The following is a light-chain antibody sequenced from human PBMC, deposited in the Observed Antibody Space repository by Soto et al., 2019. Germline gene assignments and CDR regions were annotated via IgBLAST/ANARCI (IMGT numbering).Light chain of an antibody. Sequence: VLTQPPAASGTPGQRVTISCSGSSSNIGSNTVNWYQQLPGTAPKLLIYSNNQRPSGVPDRFSGSKSGTSASLAISGLQSEDEADYYCAAWDDSLNAVVFGGGTKVTVL. V-gene: IGLV1-44*01. CDR1: SSNIGSNT. J-gene: IGLJ2*01. CDR2: SNN. CDR3: AAWDDSLNAVV.